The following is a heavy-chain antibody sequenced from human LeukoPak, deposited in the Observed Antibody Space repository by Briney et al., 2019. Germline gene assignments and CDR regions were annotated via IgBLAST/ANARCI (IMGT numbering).Heavy chain of an antibody. Sequence: SGTLSLTCAVSGGSISSSNWWSWVRQPPGKGLEWIGYIYYGGTTTYSPSLKSRVTISVDTSRNQFSLSLRSVTAADTAVYYCARNGHIRVGLMTADAFDIWGQGTMVTVSS. D-gene: IGHD1-26*01. J-gene: IGHJ3*02. CDR3: ARNGHIRVGLMTADAFDI. CDR2: IYYGGTT. CDR1: GGSISSSNW. V-gene: IGHV4-4*02.